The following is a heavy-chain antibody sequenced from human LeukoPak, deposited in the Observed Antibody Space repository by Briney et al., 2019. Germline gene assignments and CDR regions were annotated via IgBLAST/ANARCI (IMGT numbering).Heavy chain of an antibody. CDR2: IYPGDSDT. CDR3: ARLESGYSGYDGTYFDY. V-gene: IGHV5-51*01. D-gene: IGHD5-12*01. Sequence: NAGESLKISCKGSGYGFTSYWIGWVRQMPGKGLEWMGIIYPGDSDTRYSPSFQGQVTISADKPISTAYLQWSSLKASDTAMYYCARLESGYSGYDGTYFDYWGQGTLVTVSS. CDR1: GYGFTSYW. J-gene: IGHJ4*02.